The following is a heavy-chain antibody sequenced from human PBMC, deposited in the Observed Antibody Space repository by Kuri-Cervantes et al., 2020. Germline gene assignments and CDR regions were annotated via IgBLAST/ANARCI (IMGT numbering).Heavy chain of an antibody. CDR1: GFTFSTYS. CDR3: ARVSRRGGRGVPYYFDY. Sequence: GESLKISCAASGFTFSTYSMNWVRQAPGKGLEWVSYIGSGSSGSIHYAESVKGRFTISRDNAKNSLYLQMNSLRAEDTAVYYCARVSRRGGRGVPYYFDYWGQGTLVTVSS. J-gene: IGHJ4*02. CDR2: IGSGSSGSI. V-gene: IGHV3-48*04. D-gene: IGHD3-10*01.